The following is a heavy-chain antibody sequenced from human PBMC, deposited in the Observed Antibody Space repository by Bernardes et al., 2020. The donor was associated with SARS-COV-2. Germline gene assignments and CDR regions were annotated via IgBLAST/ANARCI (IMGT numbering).Heavy chain of an antibody. V-gene: IGHV2-5*02. J-gene: IGHJ5*02. Sequence: SGHTLWKPTQTLTLTCPFSGFSLRTTGVGVGWIRQPPGKALEWLALIYWDDDKRYSPSLKSRLSITKDTSKNQVVLTMTNVDPVDTGTYYCAHRRPSTWEGDWFDPWGQGTLVSVSS. CDR3: AHRRPSTWEGDWFDP. D-gene: IGHD6-13*01. CDR2: IYWDDDK. CDR1: GFSLRTTGVG.